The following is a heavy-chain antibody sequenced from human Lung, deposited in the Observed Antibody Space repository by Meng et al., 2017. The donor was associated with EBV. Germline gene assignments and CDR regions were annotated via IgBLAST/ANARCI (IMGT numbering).Heavy chain of an antibody. CDR1: GGSISSSNW. V-gene: IGHV4-4*02. Sequence: QLQRQVAGPGLVKPSGAPASTFAVSGGSISSSNWWSWVRQPPGKGLEWIGEIYHSGSTNYNPSLKSRVTVSVDKSKNQFSLKLSSVTAADTAVYYCASNFWSGYMGYWGQGTLVTVSS. D-gene: IGHD3-3*01. CDR2: IYHSGST. J-gene: IGHJ4*02. CDR3: ASNFWSGYMGY.